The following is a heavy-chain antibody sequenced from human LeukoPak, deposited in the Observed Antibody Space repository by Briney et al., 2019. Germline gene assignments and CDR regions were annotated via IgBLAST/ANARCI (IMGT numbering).Heavy chain of an antibody. V-gene: IGHV4-30-4*07. D-gene: IGHD3-10*01. J-gene: IGHJ5*01. CDR2: IYYSGST. CDR3: ARGSLLWFGELLYPNSFDS. CDR1: GDSISTGGYS. Sequence: PSETLSLTCAVSGDSISTGGYSWNWIRQPPGKGLEWIGYIYYSGSTYYNPSLKSRLSISIDASKNKFSLRLSSVTAADTAVYYCARGSLLWFGELLYPNSFDSWGQGTLVPVSS.